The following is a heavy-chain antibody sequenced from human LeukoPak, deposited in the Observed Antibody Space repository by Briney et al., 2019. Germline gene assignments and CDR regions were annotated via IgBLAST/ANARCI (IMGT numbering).Heavy chain of an antibody. CDR3: AIPNDY. CDR1: GFTFSSYS. J-gene: IGHJ4*02. CDR2: ISTSSTT. V-gene: IGHV3-48*01. Sequence: PGGSLRLACAASGFTFSSYSTIWVRQAPGKGLEWVSHISTSSTTYYADSVKGRFTISRDNAKNSLYLQMNSLRAEDTAVYYCAIPNDYWGQGTLVTVSS.